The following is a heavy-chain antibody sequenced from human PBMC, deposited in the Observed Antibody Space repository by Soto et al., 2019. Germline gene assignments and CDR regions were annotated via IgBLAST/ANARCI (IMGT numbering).Heavy chain of an antibody. J-gene: IGHJ6*02. D-gene: IGHD3-10*01. Sequence: SETLSLTCVVSGYSISSGYYWGWIRQPPGKGLEWIGDVHHSGITYYNPSLKSRVSISRDTSKNHYSLNLSSVTAADTAVYYCARAGDTMIRGVIIMNYYGMDVWGHGTTVTVSS. CDR3: ARAGDTMIRGVIIMNYYGMDV. V-gene: IGHV4-38-2*01. CDR1: GYSISSGYY. CDR2: VHHSGIT.